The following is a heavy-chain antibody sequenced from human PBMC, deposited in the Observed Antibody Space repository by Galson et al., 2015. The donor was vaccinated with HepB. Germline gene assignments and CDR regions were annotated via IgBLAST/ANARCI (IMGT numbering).Heavy chain of an antibody. CDR3: ARARGYSYGYGMDV. D-gene: IGHD5-18*01. CDR1: GFPFSNYA. CDR2: ILHDAHNR. V-gene: IGHV3-30*04. Sequence: SLRLSCAASGFPFSNYAMHWVRQTPGKGLEWMTVILHDAHNRYYADSVEGRFTVSRDNSKNTVYLQMNSLRAEDTAVYYCARARGYSYGYGMDVWGQGATVTVSS. J-gene: IGHJ6*02.